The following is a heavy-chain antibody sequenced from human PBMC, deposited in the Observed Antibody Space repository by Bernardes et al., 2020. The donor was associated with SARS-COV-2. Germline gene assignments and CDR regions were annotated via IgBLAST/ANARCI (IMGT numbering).Heavy chain of an antibody. CDR2: IYPGDFHT. CDR1: GNSFTSYW. Sequence: GACLKISCEVSGNSFTSYWIAWVRQMPGKGLEWMGIIYPGDFHTRYSPSFRGQVIISADTSINTAYLQWASLKASDTAIYFCARRGKYFDLWGRGTPVTVSS. CDR3: ARRGKYFDL. V-gene: IGHV5-51*01. J-gene: IGHJ2*01.